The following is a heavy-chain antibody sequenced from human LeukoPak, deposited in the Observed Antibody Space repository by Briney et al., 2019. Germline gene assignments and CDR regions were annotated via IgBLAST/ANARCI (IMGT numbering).Heavy chain of an antibody. CDR1: GGSISSSSYY. CDR2: IYYSGST. V-gene: IGHV4-39*01. Sequence: SETLSLTCTVSGGSISSSSYYWGWIRQPPGKGLEWIGSIYYSGSTYYNPPLKSRVTISVDTSKNQFSLKLSSVTAADTAVYYCASATRIVVVPAALGDAFDIWGQGTMVTVSS. J-gene: IGHJ3*02. CDR3: ASATRIVVVPAALGDAFDI. D-gene: IGHD2-2*01.